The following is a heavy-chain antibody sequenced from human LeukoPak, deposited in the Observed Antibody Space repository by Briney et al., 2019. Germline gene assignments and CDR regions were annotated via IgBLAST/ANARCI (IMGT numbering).Heavy chain of an antibody. Sequence: PGGSPRLSCAASGFTFSNYAMSWVRQAPGKGLEWVSTISGFDHHTSYGDSVGGRLIISRDNPKQPLFLRMNSQRSARTGVSFCAKVLRLRLPWGEGTLVTVSS. CDR3: AKVLRLRLP. CDR1: GFTFSNYA. CDR2: ISGFDHHT. V-gene: IGHV3-23*01. J-gene: IGHJ5*02. D-gene: IGHD3-16*01.